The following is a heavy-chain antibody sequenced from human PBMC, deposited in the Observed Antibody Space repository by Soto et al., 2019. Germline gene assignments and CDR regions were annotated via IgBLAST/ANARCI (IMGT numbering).Heavy chain of an antibody. Sequence: QVQLQESGPGLVKPSQTLSLTCTVSGDSISSGGYYWSWIRQFPGKGLEWIGYIYNSGYIYYNPSLKGRLTISVDTSRNQFSLKLSSVTAADTAVYYCARGTRPYEYFDQWGQGTLVTVSS. V-gene: IGHV4-31*03. CDR2: IYNSGYI. CDR1: GDSISSGGYY. J-gene: IGHJ4*02. CDR3: ARGTRPYEYFDQ. D-gene: IGHD6-6*01.